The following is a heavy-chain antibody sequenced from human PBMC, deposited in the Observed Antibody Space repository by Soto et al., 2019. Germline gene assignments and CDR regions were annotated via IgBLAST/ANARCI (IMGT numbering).Heavy chain of an antibody. CDR2: FSYSGST. J-gene: IGHJ3*01. D-gene: IGHD6-13*01. CDR1: GASISSNY. V-gene: IGHV4-59*08. Sequence: SETLSLTCTVSGASISSNYWSWIRQPPGKGLECIGYFSYSGSTNYNPSLKSRVIISVDTSRNQFSLKLTSVTATDTAMYYCARHSPLAAGGAFEFWGQGMMVTVAS. CDR3: ARHSPLAAGGAFEF.